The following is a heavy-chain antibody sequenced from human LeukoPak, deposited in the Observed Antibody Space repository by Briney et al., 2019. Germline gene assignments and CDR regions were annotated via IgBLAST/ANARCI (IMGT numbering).Heavy chain of an antibody. CDR1: GGSISSSSYY. D-gene: IGHD3-22*01. J-gene: IGHJ4*02. V-gene: IGHV4-39*07. CDR2: IYYSGST. CDR3: ARMYYYDSSGYRHFDY. Sequence: SETLSLTCTVSGGSISSSSYYWGWIRQPPGRGLEWIGSIYYSGSTYYNPSLKSRVTISVDTSKDQFSLKLSSVTAADTAVYYCARMYYYDSSGYRHFDYWGQGTLVTVSS.